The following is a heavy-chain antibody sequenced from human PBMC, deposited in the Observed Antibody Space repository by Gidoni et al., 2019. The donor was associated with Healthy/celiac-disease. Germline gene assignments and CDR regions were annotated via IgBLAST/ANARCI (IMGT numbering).Heavy chain of an antibody. J-gene: IGHJ3*02. CDR2: ISSNGGST. Sequence: EVQLVVSGGGLVQPGGSLRLSCAASGCTFSSYAMHWVRQAPGKGLEYVSAISSNGGSTYYANSVKGRFTISRDNSKNTLYLQMGSLRAEDMAVYYCARDRGWVDAMELPLDDAFDIWGQGTMVTVSS. V-gene: IGHV3-64*01. CDR3: ARDRGWVDAMELPLDDAFDI. D-gene: IGHD2-15*01. CDR1: GCTFSSYA.